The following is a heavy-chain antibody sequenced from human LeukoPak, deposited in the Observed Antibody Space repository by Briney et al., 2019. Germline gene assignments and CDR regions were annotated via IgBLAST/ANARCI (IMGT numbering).Heavy chain of an antibody. CDR3: ARGPPLENFDY. CDR1: GGSFSGYY. J-gene: IGHJ4*02. CDR2: INHSGST. V-gene: IGHV4-34*01. D-gene: IGHD1-1*01. Sequence: SETLSLTCAVYGGSFSGYYWSWIRQPPGKGLEWIGEINHSGSTNYNPSIKSRVTISVDTSKNQFSLKLSSVTAADTAVYYCARGPPLENFDYWGQGTLVTVSS.